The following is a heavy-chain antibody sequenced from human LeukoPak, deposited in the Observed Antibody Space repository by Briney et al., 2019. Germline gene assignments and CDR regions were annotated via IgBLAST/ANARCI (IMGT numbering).Heavy chain of an antibody. CDR1: GGSISSSSYY. CDR2: INHSGST. J-gene: IGHJ4*02. D-gene: IGHD3-10*01. V-gene: IGHV4-39*07. Sequence: KPSETLSLTCTVSGGSISSSSYYWSWIRQPPGKGLEWIGEINHSGSTNYNPSLKSRVTISVDTSKNQFSLKLSAVTAADTDVYYCARGMGVTMVRGVRYYFDYSGQATLDSVSP. CDR3: ARGMGVTMVRGVRYYFDY.